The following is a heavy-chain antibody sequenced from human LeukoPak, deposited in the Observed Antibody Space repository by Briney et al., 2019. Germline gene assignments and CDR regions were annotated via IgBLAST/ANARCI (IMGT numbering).Heavy chain of an antibody. V-gene: IGHV3-53*01. CDR2: IYSDNA. CDR3: ARRAGAYSHPYDY. D-gene: IGHD4/OR15-4a*01. Sequence: GGSLRLSCTVSGFTVSSNSMSWVRQAPGKGLEWVSFIYSDNAHYSYSVKGRFAISRDNSKNTLYLQMNSLRAEDTAVYYCARRAGAYSHPYDYWGQGTLVTVSS. CDR1: GFTVSSNS. J-gene: IGHJ4*02.